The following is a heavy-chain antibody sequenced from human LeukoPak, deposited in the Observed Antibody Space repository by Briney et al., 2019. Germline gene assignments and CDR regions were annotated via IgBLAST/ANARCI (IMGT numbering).Heavy chain of an antibody. CDR3: ARADFYYYDSSGYKDY. D-gene: IGHD3-22*01. CDR2: MNPNSDNT. J-gene: IGHJ4*02. V-gene: IGHV1-8*01. CDR1: GYTFTTYD. Sequence: ASVKVSCKASGYTFTTYDINGVRQATGQGLEWTGSMNPNSDNTGSAQKFQGRVTMTRNTSISTAYMELSSPRSEDTAVYYCARADFYYYDSSGYKDYWGQGTLVTVSS.